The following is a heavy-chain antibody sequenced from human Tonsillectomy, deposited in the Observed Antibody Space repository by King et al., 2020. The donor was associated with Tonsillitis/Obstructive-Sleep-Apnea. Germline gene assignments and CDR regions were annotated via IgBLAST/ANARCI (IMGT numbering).Heavy chain of an antibody. CDR3: ARDKAGGWYFDL. CDR2: IKQDGSEK. Sequence: VQLVQSGGGLVQPGGSLRLSCAASGFTFSNYWVYWVRQAPGKGLEWVDNIKQDGSEKYYVDSVKGRFTISRDNAKNSLYLQMNSLRAEDTAVYYCARDKAGGWYFDLWGRGTLVTVSS. V-gene: IGHV3-7*03. J-gene: IGHJ2*01. D-gene: IGHD3-10*01. CDR1: GFTFSNYW.